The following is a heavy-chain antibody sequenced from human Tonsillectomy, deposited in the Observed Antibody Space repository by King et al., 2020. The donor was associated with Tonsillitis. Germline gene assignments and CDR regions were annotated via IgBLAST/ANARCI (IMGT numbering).Heavy chain of an antibody. D-gene: IGHD2-21*02. CDR3: ARAAGVVVTGTHTSPYWYCDL. Sequence: QLVQSGAEVKKPGSSVKVSCKASGGTFNTYAVTWVRQAPGQGLEWMGRIIPVLGIANYSQKFQGRVTITADKSTSTAYMDLSSLRPEDTAVYYCARAAGVVVTGTHTSPYWYCDLWGRGTLITVSS. CDR2: IIPVLGIA. J-gene: IGHJ2*01. CDR1: GGTFNTYA. V-gene: IGHV1-69*09.